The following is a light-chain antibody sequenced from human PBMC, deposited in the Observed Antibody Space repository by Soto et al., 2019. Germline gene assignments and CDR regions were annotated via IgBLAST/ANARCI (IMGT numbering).Light chain of an antibody. CDR2: DVN. CDR3: SSYTSSSTPV. CDR1: SSDVGGYNY. J-gene: IGLJ1*01. V-gene: IGLV2-14*01. Sequence: QSALTQPASVSGSPGQSITISCTGTSSDVGGYNYVSWYQQHPGKAPKLMIYDVNNRPSGVSNRFSGSKSGNTASLTISGLQAEDEAYYYCSSYTSSSTPVFGTGTKLTVL.